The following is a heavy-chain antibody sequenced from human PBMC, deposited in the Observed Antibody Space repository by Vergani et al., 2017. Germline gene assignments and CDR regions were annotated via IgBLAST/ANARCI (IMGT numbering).Heavy chain of an antibody. J-gene: IGHJ5*02. CDR2: IRSKANSYAT. D-gene: IGHD5-24*01. Sequence: EVQLVESGGGLVQPGGSLKLSCAASGFTFSGSAMHWVRQASGKGLEWVGRIRSKANSYATAYAASVKGRFTISRDDSKNTAYLQMNSLKTEDTAVYYCARDSRDGSKGPWGQGTLVTVSS. CDR3: ARDSRDGSKGP. CDR1: GFTFSGSA. V-gene: IGHV3-73*01.